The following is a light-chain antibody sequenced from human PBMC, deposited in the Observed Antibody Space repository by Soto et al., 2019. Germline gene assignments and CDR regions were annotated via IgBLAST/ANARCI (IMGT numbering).Light chain of an antibody. CDR1: SSDVGSYNL. CDR2: EGS. J-gene: IGLJ3*02. CDR3: CSYAGSGTWV. V-gene: IGLV2-23*01. Sequence: QSALTQPASVSGSPGQSITISCTGTSSDVGSYNLVSWYQQHPGKAPKLMIYEGSKRPSGVSNRFSGSKSGNTASLTIPGLQAEDEADYDCCSYAGSGTWVFGGGTKLTVL.